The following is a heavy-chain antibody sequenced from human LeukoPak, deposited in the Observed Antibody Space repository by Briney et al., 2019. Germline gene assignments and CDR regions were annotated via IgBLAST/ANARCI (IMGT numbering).Heavy chain of an antibody. CDR3: AKNPGYNWNYGYSDY. CDR1: GFTFSNYA. J-gene: IGHJ4*02. D-gene: IGHD1-20*01. CDR2: ISGGGGIT. Sequence: GGXLRLSCAASGFTFSNYATSWVRQAPGKGLEWVAGISGGGGITDYADSMKGRFTISRDNSKNTLYLQMNSLRAEDTAVYYCAKNPGYNWNYGYSDYWGQGTLVTVSS. V-gene: IGHV3-23*01.